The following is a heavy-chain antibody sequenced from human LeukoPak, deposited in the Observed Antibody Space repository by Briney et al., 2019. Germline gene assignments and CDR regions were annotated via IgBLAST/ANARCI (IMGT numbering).Heavy chain of an antibody. CDR1: GFTFCSYG. CDR3: AKDWDGHYYGSDDFDI. V-gene: IGHV3-33*06. J-gene: IGHJ3*02. CDR2: IWYGGSNK. Sequence: GYLRRYCAASGFTFCSYGMHRDRQAPGLGLVGGAVIWYGGSNKYYADSVKGPFTTSGDTSTDPLYLQMNSLRDEDTDLYSCAKDWDGHYYGSDDFDIWGQGTMVTVPS. D-gene: IGHD3-10*01.